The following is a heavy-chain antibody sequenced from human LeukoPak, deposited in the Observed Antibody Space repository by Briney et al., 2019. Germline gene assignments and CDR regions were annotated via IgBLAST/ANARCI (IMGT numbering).Heavy chain of an antibody. CDR3: ATGGAYYASGSYLY. CDR2: ISAYNGNT. Sequence: ASVKVSCKASGYTFTSYGISWVRQAPGQGLEWMGRISAYNGNTNYAQKLQGRVTMTTDTSTSTAYMELRSLRSDDTAVYYCATGGAYYASGSYLYWGQGTLVTVSS. V-gene: IGHV1-18*01. D-gene: IGHD3-10*01. CDR1: GYTFTSYG. J-gene: IGHJ4*02.